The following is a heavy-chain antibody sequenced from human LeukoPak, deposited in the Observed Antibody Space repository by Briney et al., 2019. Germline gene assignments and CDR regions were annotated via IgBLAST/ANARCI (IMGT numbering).Heavy chain of an antibody. Sequence: ASVKASCKASGYTFTSYGISWVRQAPGQGLEWMGWISAYNGNTNYAQKLQGRVTMTTDTSTSTAYMELRSLRSDDTAVYYCARDVGPRGVGRGYYFDYWGQGTLVTVSS. CDR1: GYTFTSYG. CDR2: ISAYNGNT. V-gene: IGHV1-18*01. D-gene: IGHD1-26*01. CDR3: ARDVGPRGVGRGYYFDY. J-gene: IGHJ4*02.